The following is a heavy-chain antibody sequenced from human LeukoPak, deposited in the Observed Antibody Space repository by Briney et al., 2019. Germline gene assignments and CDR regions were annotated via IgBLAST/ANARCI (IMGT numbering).Heavy chain of an antibody. J-gene: IGHJ4*02. Sequence: SETLSLTCTVSGGSISSSSYYWGWIRQPPGKGLEWIGSVYYSESTYYNPSLKSRVTISVDTSKNQFSLKLNSVTAADTAVCYCARGLYNWNDVDPFDYWGQGTLVTVSS. D-gene: IGHD1-1*01. CDR2: VYYSEST. V-gene: IGHV4-39*07. CDR3: ARGLYNWNDVDPFDY. CDR1: GGSISSSSYY.